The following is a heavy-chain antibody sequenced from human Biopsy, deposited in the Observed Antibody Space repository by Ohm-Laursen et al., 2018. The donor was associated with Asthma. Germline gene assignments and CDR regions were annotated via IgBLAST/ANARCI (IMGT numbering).Heavy chain of an antibody. V-gene: IGHV3-23*01. CDR2: ISASGVRT. CDR3: AKITTDRQKANNWFDP. J-gene: IGHJ5*02. Sequence: GSLRLSCTASGFAFNNSSMTWVRQAPGKGLVWVSSISASGVRTFYADSVKGRFTVSRDSSRNTLYLQLSTLRVEDTAVYFCAKITTDRQKANNWFDPWGQGTLVTVSS. D-gene: IGHD3-22*01. CDR1: GFAFNNSS.